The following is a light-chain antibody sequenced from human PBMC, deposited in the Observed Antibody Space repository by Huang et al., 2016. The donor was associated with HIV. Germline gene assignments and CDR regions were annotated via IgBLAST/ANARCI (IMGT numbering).Light chain of an antibody. CDR1: QDISNY. CDR2: DAS. J-gene: IGKJ3*01. Sequence: DIQMTQSPSSLSASVGDRVTITCQASQDISNYVDWYQQKPGKAPKLLLYDASNLETGVPSRFSGSGSGTNFTFTISSLQPEDIATYYCQQYDNLIFTFGPGTKVDIK. V-gene: IGKV1-33*01. CDR3: QQYDNLIFT.